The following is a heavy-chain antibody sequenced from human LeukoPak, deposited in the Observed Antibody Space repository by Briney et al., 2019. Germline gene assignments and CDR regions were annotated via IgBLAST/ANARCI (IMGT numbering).Heavy chain of an antibody. V-gene: IGHV3-23*01. Sequence: PGGSLRLSRAASGFTFSIYAMSWVRPAPGEGREWVSAIIGRGGRTFYTDSVKGPFTTSRDTCKNTPYMRMNRLRAQDTAVYFCSKGGGYCNAGDCPIFDSWGQGTLVTVSS. D-gene: IGHD2-8*02. CDR2: IIGRGGRT. CDR1: GFTFSIYA. J-gene: IGHJ4*02. CDR3: SKGGGYCNAGDCPIFDS.